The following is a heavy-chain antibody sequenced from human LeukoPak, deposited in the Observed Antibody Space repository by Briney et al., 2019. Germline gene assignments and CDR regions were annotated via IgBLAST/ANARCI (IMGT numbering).Heavy chain of an antibody. CDR2: IYHSGST. V-gene: IGHV4-39*07. CDR3: AREEQQLVLS. J-gene: IGHJ4*02. CDR1: GGSIGSGGYS. Sequence: SETLSLTCAVSGGSIGSGGYSWGWIRQPPGKGLEWIGSIYHSGSTYYNPSLKSRVTISVDTSKNQFSLKLSSVTAADTAVYYCAREEQQLVLSWGQGTLVTVSS. D-gene: IGHD6-13*01.